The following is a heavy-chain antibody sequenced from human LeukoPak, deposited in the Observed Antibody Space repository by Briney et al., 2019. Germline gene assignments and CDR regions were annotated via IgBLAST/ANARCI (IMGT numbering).Heavy chain of an antibody. D-gene: IGHD3-22*01. CDR3: ARVGSPYDSSGYYY. J-gene: IGHJ4*02. CDR2: ISSSSSYI. CDR1: GFTFSTYN. V-gene: IGHV3-21*01. Sequence: GGSLRLSCAASGFTFSTYNMNWVRQAPGKGLEWVSSISSSSSYIYYADSVEGRFTISRDNAKNSLYLQMNSLRAEDTAVYYCARVGSPYDSSGYYYWGQGTLVTVSS.